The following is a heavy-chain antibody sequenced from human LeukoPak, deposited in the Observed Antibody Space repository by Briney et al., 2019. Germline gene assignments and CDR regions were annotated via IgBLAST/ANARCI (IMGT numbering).Heavy chain of an antibody. J-gene: IGHJ4*02. Sequence: ASVKVSCKTSGHTFPKNGIAWVRPAPVQGLEWMGWVVVHNGHTKYAHRFQGRVIMTTDTSTSTAYMELRSLKSDDTAIYYCATVGRLHYVLEDWGQGTLVTVSS. CDR1: GHTFPKNG. CDR3: ATVGRLHYVLED. V-gene: IGHV1-18*01. D-gene: IGHD3-3*01. CDR2: VVVHNGHT.